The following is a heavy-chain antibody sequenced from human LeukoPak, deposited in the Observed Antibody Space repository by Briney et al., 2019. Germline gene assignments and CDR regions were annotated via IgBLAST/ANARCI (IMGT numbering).Heavy chain of an antibody. CDR3: ARRLTQYDCFDP. D-gene: IGHD2-2*01. V-gene: IGHV6-1*01. Sequence: SQTLSLTCAISGDSVSSNSVNWNWIRQSPSRGLEWLGRTYYRSTWYNDYAVSVRGRITVNPDTSKNQFSLHLNSVTPEDTAVYYCARRLTQYDCFDPWGQGILVTVSS. J-gene: IGHJ5*02. CDR2: TYYRSTWYN. CDR1: GDSVSSNSVN.